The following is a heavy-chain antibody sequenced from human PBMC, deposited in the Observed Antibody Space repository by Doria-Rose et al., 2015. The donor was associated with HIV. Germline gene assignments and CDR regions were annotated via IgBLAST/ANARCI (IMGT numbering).Heavy chain of an antibody. Sequence: PSETLSLTCSVSGASVSSRGYYWNWIRQAPGKGLESLGYTYYTGTSDYSPSLKSRLNMAVDTSKNQFSLKLSFVTVADTAVYYCARMGSYRELDYWGQGALVIVSA. CDR3: ARMGSYRELDY. D-gene: IGHD3-3*01. CDR1: GASVSSRGYY. V-gene: IGHV4-31*03. J-gene: IGHJ4*02. CDR2: TYYTGTS.